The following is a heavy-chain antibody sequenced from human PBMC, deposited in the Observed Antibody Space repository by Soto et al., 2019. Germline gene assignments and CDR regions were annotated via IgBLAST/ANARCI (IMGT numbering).Heavy chain of an antibody. CDR3: VNYYGY. V-gene: IGHV3-23*01. CDR1: GFTFSSHA. J-gene: IGHJ4*02. CDR2: ISGSGGTP. D-gene: IGHD3-10*01. Sequence: EVHLLESGGGLVQPGGSLRLSCAASGFTFSSHAMTWVRQAPGKGLEWVSTISGSGGTPYYAASLTGRFTISRDNSKNTVYLQMNSLRADDTAVYYCVNYYGYWGQGALVTVSS.